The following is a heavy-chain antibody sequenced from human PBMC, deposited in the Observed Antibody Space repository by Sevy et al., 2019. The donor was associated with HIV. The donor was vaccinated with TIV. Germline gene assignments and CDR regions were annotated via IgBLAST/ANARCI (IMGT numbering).Heavy chain of an antibody. V-gene: IGHV3-30*18. CDR1: GFTFSSFG. CDR2: ISYDGSNK. Sequence: GGSLRLSCAASGFTFSSFGMHWVRQAPGKRLEWVSFISYDGSNKKYADSVKGRLTVSRDKSKNTLYLQMNSLRAEDTAVYYCAKDLDYFDSSAGPSSLIYNYYYGLEDWGPGTTVTVSS. CDR3: AKDLDYFDSSAGPSSLIYNYYYGLED. D-gene: IGHD3-22*01. J-gene: IGHJ6*02.